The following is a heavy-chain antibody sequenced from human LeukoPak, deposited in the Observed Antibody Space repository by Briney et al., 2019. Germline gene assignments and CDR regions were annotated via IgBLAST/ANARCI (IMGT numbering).Heavy chain of an antibody. J-gene: IGHJ4*02. V-gene: IGHV3-74*01. CDR1: GFSFSSYW. D-gene: IGHD6-13*01. Sequence: GRSLRLSCAASGFSFSSYWMHWVRQAPGKGLMWVSRIKSDGSSTNYADSVKGRFTISRDNAKNTLYLQMNSLRAEDTAVYYCARDGRIAAPGTDLDYWGQGTLVTVSS. CDR3: ARDGRIAAPGTDLDY. CDR2: IKSDGSST.